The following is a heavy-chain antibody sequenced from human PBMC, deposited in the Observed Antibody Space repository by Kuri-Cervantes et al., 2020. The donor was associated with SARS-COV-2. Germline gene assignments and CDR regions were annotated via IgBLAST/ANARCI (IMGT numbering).Heavy chain of an antibody. CDR1: GYSISSGYY. CDR2: IYHSGST. J-gene: IGHJ3*02. D-gene: IGHD3-3*01. CDR3: ARDRPDYDFWSGYYYDAFDI. V-gene: IGHV4-38-2*02. Sequence: SETLSLTCAVSGYSISSGYYWGWIRQPPGKGLEWIGSIYHSGSTYYNPSLKSRVTISVDTSKNQFSLKLSSVTAADTAVYYCARDRPDYDFWSGYYYDAFDIWGQGTMVTVSS.